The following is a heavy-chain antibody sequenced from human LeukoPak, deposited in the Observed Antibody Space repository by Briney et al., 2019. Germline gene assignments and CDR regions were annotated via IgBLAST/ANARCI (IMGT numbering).Heavy chain of an antibody. J-gene: IGHJ4*02. Sequence: GGSLRLSCAASGFTFSSYAMSWVRQAPGKGLEWVSAISGSGGSTYYADSVKGRFTISRDNAKNSLYLQMNSLRVEDTAVYYCATAGLTVGNYVLFDYWGQGTLLTVSS. V-gene: IGHV3-23*01. CDR2: ISGSGGST. CDR1: GFTFSSYA. CDR3: ATAGLTVGNYVLFDY. D-gene: IGHD4-11*01.